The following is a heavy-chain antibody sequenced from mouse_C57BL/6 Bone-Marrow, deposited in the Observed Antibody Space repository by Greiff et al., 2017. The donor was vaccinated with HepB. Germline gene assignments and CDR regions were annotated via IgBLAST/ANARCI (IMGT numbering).Heavy chain of an antibody. CDR2: ISDGGSYT. CDR1: GFTFSSYA. Sequence: EVQRVESGGGLVKPGGSLKLSCAASGFTFSSYAMSWVRQTPEKRLEWVATISDGGSYTYYPDNVKGRFTISRDNAKNNLYLQMSHLKSEDTAMYYCATNYYGSRGGFDYWGQGTTLTVSS. D-gene: IGHD1-1*01. CDR3: ATNYYGSRGGFDY. J-gene: IGHJ2*01. V-gene: IGHV5-4*01.